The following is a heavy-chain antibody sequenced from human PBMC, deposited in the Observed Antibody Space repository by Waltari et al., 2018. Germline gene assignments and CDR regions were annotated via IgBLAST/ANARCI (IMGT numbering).Heavy chain of an antibody. Sequence: QVQLQESGPGLVKPSETLSLTCTVSGGSISSYYWSWIRQPPGKGLEWIGYIYYSGSTNYNPSLKSRVTISVDTSKNQFSLKLSSVTAADTAVYYCARSRGGRSVTTYDYWGQGTLVTVSS. V-gene: IGHV4-59*01. J-gene: IGHJ4*02. CDR2: IYYSGST. CDR3: ARSRGGRSVTTYDY. D-gene: IGHD4-17*01. CDR1: GGSISSYY.